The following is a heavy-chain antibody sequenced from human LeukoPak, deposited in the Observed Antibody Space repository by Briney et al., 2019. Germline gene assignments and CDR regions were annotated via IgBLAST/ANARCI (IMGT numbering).Heavy chain of an antibody. CDR2: IYYSGST. CDR3: ARSLAYCGGDCYYDAFDI. CDR1: GGPISSYY. J-gene: IGHJ3*02. D-gene: IGHD2-21*02. V-gene: IGHV4-59*01. Sequence: SETLSLTCTVSGGPISSYYWSWIRQPPGKGLEWIGYIYYSGSTNYNPSLKSRVTISVDTSKNQFSLKLSSVTAADTAVYYCARSLAYCGGDCYYDAFDIWGQGTMVTVSS.